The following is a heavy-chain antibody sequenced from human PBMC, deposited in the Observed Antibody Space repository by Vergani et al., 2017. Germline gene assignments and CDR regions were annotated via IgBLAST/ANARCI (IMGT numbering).Heavy chain of an antibody. CDR1: GFSFRNAW. CDR2: IKSTFDRGTT. J-gene: IGHJ6*02. CDR3: TTDPRYCGDGSCYWLRDHHYYGRDV. V-gene: IGHV3-15*07. Sequence: EVQMLESGGDLVQPGGSLRLSCVASGFSFRNAWMNWVRRTPGKGLEWVGRIKSTFDRGTTDYAAAVKGRFTISRDDSKNTLFLQMNGLKTEDIGVYYCTTDPRYCGDGSCYWLRDHHYYGRDVWGQGTTVTVSS. D-gene: IGHD2-21*01.